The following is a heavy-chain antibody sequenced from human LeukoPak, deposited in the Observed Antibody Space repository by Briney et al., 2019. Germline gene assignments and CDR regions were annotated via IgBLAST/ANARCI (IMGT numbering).Heavy chain of an antibody. CDR3: ARDYREPSDDAFDI. J-gene: IGHJ3*02. CDR2: ISAYNGNT. CDR1: GYTFTSYD. Sequence: ASVKVSCKASGYTFTSYDINWVRQATGQGLEWMGWISAYNGNTNFAQKFQDRVTMTTDTSTSTAYMELRNLRSDDTALYYCARDYREPSDDAFDIWGQGTMVTVSS. D-gene: IGHD1-26*01. V-gene: IGHV1-18*01.